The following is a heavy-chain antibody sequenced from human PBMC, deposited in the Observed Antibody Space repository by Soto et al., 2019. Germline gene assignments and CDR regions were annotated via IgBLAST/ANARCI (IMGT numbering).Heavy chain of an antibody. J-gene: IGHJ4*02. V-gene: IGHV3-15*01. CDR2: IKSKTDGGTT. D-gene: IGHD6-19*01. CDR1: GFSFSNAR. Sequence: LRLSCAASGFSFSNARMSWVRQAPGKGLEWVGRIKSKTDGGTTDYAAPVKGRFTISRDDSKSTLYLQMNSLKTDDTAVYYCTTVGYSTGGVPCWGKGTLVTVSS. CDR3: TTVGYSTGGVPC.